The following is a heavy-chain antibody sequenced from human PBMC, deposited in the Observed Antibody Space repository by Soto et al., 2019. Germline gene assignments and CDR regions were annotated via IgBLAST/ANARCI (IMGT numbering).Heavy chain of an antibody. CDR2: ISYDGSNK. V-gene: IGHV3-30*18. Sequence: GGSLRLSCAASGFTFSSYGIHWVRQAPGKGLEWVAVISYDGSNKYYADSVKGRFAISRDNSKDTLYLQMNSLRAEDTAVYYCAKDRLRCSGGSCYVGVPDYWGQGTLVTVSS. J-gene: IGHJ4*02. CDR3: AKDRLRCSGGSCYVGVPDY. D-gene: IGHD2-15*01. CDR1: GFTFSSYG.